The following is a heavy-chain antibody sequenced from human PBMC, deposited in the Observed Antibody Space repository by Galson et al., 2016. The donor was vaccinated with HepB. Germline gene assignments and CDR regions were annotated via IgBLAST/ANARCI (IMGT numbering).Heavy chain of an antibody. CDR3: ATSNSRSGSDWRITDY. J-gene: IGHJ4*02. D-gene: IGHD5-12*01. V-gene: IGHV3-30*04. CDR1: GYVFSTYA. Sequence: SLRLSCAGSGYVFSTYAMHWVRQAPGKGLEWVAVIPYDGSENYYANPVKGRFTISRDNSKNTLYLQMNSLRAEDTAVYYCATSNSRSGSDWRITDYWGQGTLVTVSS. CDR2: IPYDGSEN.